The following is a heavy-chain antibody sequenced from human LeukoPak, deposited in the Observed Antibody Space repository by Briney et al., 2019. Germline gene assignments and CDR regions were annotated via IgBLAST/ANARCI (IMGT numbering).Heavy chain of an antibody. J-gene: IGHJ5*02. CDR2: MNPNSGNT. D-gene: IGHD6-19*01. Sequence: ASVKVSCKASGYTFISYDINWVRQATGQGLEWMGWMNPNSGNTAYAQKFQGRATMTRNTSISTAYMELSSLRSEDTAVYYCARDSSGWYHWFDPWGQGTLVTVSS. V-gene: IGHV1-8*01. CDR3: ARDSSGWYHWFDP. CDR1: GYTFISYD.